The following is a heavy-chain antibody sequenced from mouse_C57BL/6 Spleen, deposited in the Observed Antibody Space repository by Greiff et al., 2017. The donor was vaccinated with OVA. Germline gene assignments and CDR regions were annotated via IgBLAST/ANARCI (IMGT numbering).Heavy chain of an antibody. CDR1: GYAFTNYL. CDR2: INPGSGGT. D-gene: IGHD2-1*01. CDR3: ARSTGAPFDY. Sequence: QVQLKESGAELVRPGTSVKVSCKASGYAFTNYLIEWVKQRPGQGLEWIGVINPGSGGTNYNEKFKGKATLTADNSSSTAYMQLSSLTSEDSAVYFCARSTGAPFDYWGQGTTLTVSS. J-gene: IGHJ2*01. V-gene: IGHV1-54*01.